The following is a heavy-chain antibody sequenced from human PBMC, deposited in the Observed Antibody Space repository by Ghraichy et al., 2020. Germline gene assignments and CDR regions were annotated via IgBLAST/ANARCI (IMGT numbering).Heavy chain of an antibody. J-gene: IGHJ4*02. CDR1: GGSISSYY. CDR2: IYTSGST. D-gene: IGHD3-22*01. V-gene: IGHV4-4*07. Sequence: SETLSLTCTVSGGSISSYYWSWIRQPAGKGLEWIGRIYTSGSTNYNPSLKSRVTMSVDTSKNQFSLKLSSVTAADTAVYYCARGLYYYDSSARSYYFDYWGQGTLVTVSS. CDR3: ARGLYYYDSSARSYYFDY.